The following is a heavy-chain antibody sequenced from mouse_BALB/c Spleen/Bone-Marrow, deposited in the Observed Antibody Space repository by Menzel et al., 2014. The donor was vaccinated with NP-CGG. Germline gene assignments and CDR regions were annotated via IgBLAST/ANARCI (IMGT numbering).Heavy chain of an antibody. CDR2: INPNNGGT. Sequence: VQLQQSGPELVKPGASVKIPCKASGYTFTDYNMDWVKQSHGKSLEWIGDINPNNGGTIYNQKFKGKATLTVDKSSNTAYMELRSLTSEDTAVYYCATYDPVLPYFDYWGQGTTLTVSS. CDR3: ATYDPVLPYFDY. CDR1: GYTFTDYN. V-gene: IGHV1-18*01. J-gene: IGHJ2*01. D-gene: IGHD2-3*01.